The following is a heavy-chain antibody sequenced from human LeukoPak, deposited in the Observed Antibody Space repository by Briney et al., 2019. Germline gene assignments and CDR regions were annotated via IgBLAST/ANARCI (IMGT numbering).Heavy chain of an antibody. Sequence: GGSLRLSCVASGFTFNRYWMIWVRQAPGKGLEWVANVNRDGNEKHYVDSVEGRFTISRDNAKNSLYLQMNSLRNEDTAVYYCVREDGNRTGSKYFDALDIWGRGTLVTVSS. V-gene: IGHV3-7*03. J-gene: IGHJ3*02. CDR2: VNRDGNEK. D-gene: IGHD3-9*01. CDR3: VREDGNRTGSKYFDALDI. CDR1: GFTFNRYW.